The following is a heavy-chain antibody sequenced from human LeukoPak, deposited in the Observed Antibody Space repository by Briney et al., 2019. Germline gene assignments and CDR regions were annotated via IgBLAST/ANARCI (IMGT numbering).Heavy chain of an antibody. J-gene: IGHJ6*02. CDR2: ISGSGGST. Sequence: PGGSLRLSCAASGFTFSMYAMNWVRQAPGKGLEWVSGISGSGGSTYYADSVKGRFTISRDNSKNTLYLQMNSLRAEDTAVYHRAKGRKSYYYGMDVWGQGTTVTVSS. V-gene: IGHV3-23*01. CDR3: AKGRKSYYYGMDV. D-gene: IGHD1-14*01. CDR1: GFTFSMYA.